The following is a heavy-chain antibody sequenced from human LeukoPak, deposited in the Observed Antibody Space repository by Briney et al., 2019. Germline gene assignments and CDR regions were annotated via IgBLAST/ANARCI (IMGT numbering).Heavy chain of an antibody. V-gene: IGHV4-59*08. J-gene: IGHJ4*02. Sequence: PSESLSLTCTVSGGSISSYYWSWIRQHPGKGLEWIGYIYFSGSTDYNPSLKSRVTISVDTSKNQFSLKLSSVTAADTAVYYCARSEYSSSSGHFDYWGQGTLVTVSS. CDR2: IYFSGST. CDR1: GGSISSYY. D-gene: IGHD6-6*01. CDR3: ARSEYSSSSGHFDY.